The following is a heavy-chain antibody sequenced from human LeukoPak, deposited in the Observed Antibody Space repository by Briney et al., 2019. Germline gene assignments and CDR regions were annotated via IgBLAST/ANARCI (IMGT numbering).Heavy chain of an antibody. CDR1: GFTVSSHY. CDR3: TRERKSGIAAFDY. D-gene: IGHD6-13*01. Sequence: GGSLRLSCAASGFTVSSHYMSWIRQAPGKGLEWVSYISSSSSYTNHADSVKGRFTISRDNAKNSLYLQMNSLRAEDTAVYYCTRERKSGIAAFDYWGQGTLVTVSS. CDR2: ISSSSSYT. J-gene: IGHJ4*02. V-gene: IGHV3-11*06.